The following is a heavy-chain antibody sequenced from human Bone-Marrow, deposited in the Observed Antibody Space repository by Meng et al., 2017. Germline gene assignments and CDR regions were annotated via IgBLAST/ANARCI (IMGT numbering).Heavy chain of an antibody. CDR3: AIEYSSGIDY. CDR1: GGFFSGSY. D-gene: IGHD6-19*01. V-gene: IGHV4-34*01. Sequence: GQLRLWGEGLLKPSETLSLPCAVYGGFFSGSYWSWIRQPPGKGLEWIGEINHSGSTNYNPSLKSRVTISVDTSKNQFSLKLSSVTAADTAVYYCAIEYSSGIDYWGQGTLVTVSS. J-gene: IGHJ4*02. CDR2: INHSGST.